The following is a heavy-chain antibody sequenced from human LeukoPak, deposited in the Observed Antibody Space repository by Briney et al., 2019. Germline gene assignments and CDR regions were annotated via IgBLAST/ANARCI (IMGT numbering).Heavy chain of an antibody. D-gene: IGHD1-26*01. J-gene: IGHJ4*02. CDR2: ISGSVGGT. V-gene: IGHV3-23*01. CDR3: ANPGIVGATTLG. CDR1: RFTPSSDA. Sequence: VGSLRHSPAAPRFTPSSDAMSSVRPAPGKGLEWGSAISGSVGGTYYADSVRGGFTTSRENSKSTLYLQMSRLRAPDTAVYFCANPGIVGATTLGWGQGTLVTVSS.